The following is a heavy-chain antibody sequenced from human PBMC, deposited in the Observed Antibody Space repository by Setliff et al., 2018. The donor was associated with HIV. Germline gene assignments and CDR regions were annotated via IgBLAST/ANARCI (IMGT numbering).Heavy chain of an antibody. D-gene: IGHD2-21*02. J-gene: IGHJ6*03. Sequence: GGSLRLSCAASGFTFSSYWMSWVRQAPGKGLEWVAIIKQDGSEKYYVDSVKGRFTISRDNAKNTLYLQMNSLRAEDTAVYYRTTGDTTPIYPNYMDVWGKGTTFTVSS. CDR3: TTGDTTPIYPNYMDV. CDR2: IKQDGSEK. V-gene: IGHV3-7*01. CDR1: GFTFSSYW.